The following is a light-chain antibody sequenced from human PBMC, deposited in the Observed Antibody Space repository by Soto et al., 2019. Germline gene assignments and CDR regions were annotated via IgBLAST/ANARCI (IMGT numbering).Light chain of an antibody. J-gene: IGKJ5*01. CDR1: HSVTTH. Sequence: EIVLKQSADTLSLSPGERATLSCWASHSVTTHLAWFQQRPGQIPRLLIYDASTRAPGIPARFSGRGSGADFTLTISSLEPEDFAVYYCQQRSDSITFGQGTRLE. CDR3: QQRSDSIT. V-gene: IGKV3-11*01. CDR2: DAS.